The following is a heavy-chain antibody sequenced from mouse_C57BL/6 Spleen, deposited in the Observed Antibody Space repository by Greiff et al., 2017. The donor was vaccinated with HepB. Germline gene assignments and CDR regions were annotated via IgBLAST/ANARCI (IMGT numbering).Heavy chain of an antibody. V-gene: IGHV5-17*01. CDR2: ISNGSSTI. J-gene: IGHJ1*03. Sequence: EVKLVESGGGLVKPGGSLKLSCAASGFTFSDYGMHWVRQAPEKGLEWVAYISNGSSTIYYADTVKGRFTISRDNAKNTLFLQMTSLRSEDTAMYYCARPFPPYVDVWGTGTTVTVSS. CDR1: GFTFSDYG. CDR3: ARPFPPYVDV.